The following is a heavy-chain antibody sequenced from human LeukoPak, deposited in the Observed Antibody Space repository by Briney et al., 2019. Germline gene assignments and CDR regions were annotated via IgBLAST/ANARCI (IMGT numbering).Heavy chain of an antibody. V-gene: IGHV5-51*01. Sequence: GESLKISCKGSGYSFTSYWIGWVRQKTGKGLESMGIIYPGDSDTRYSPSFQGQVTISADKSISTAYLQWSSLKASDTAMYYCARAEVEMATINSLDYWGQGTLVTVSS. J-gene: IGHJ4*02. CDR3: ARAEVEMATINSLDY. CDR2: IYPGDSDT. CDR1: GYSFTSYW. D-gene: IGHD5-24*01.